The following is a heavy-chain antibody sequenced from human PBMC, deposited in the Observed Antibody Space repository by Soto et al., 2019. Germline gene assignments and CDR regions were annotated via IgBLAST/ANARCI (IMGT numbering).Heavy chain of an antibody. Sequence: VQLVQSGAEVKKPGASVKVSCKASGYTFSGYYIHWVRQAPGQGLEWMGWINPKTGDTNYAQKFQGRVAMTRGTSVNAAYMELSRLKSDDTAVFYCARDLIRRGLQFYYYYGMDVWGQGTTVTVSS. CDR1: GYTFSGYY. CDR3: ARDLIRRGLQFYYYYGMDV. D-gene: IGHD3-10*01. V-gene: IGHV1-2*02. CDR2: INPKTGDT. J-gene: IGHJ6*02.